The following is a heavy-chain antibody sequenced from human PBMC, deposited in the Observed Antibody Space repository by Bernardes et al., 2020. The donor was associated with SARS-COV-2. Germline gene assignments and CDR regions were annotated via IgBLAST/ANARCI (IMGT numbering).Heavy chain of an antibody. CDR1: GFTFSSYE. CDR2: ISSSGSTI. J-gene: IGHJ4*02. CDR3: ASRKRWLQYFDY. Sequence: GVSLRLSCAASGFTFSSYEIHWVRQAPGKGLEWVSSISSSGSTIYYADSVKGRFTISRDNAKNSLYLQMNSLRAEDTAVYYCASRKRWLQYFDYWGQGTLVTVSS. D-gene: IGHD5-12*01. V-gene: IGHV3-48*03.